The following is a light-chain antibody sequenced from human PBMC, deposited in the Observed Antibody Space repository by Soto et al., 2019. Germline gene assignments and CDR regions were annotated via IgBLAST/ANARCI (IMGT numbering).Light chain of an antibody. CDR3: LQHNSYPYT. CDR2: DAA. Sequence: DIQMTQSPSSLSASVGDRVTITFRASHGITNDLAWYQQKLGKAPKSLIYDAASLQSGVPSRFSGSGSGTEFTLTISSLQPEDFATYYCLQHNSYPYTFGQGTKLEIK. V-gene: IGKV1-17*01. CDR1: HGITND. J-gene: IGKJ2*01.